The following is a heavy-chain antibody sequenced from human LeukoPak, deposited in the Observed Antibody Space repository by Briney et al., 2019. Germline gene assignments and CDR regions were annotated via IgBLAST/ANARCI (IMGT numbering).Heavy chain of an antibody. J-gene: IGHJ2*01. CDR3: ARVSTNSRVGGYDPQWYFDL. CDR2: ISGYNGNT. CDR1: GYTFINYG. Sequence: GASVKVSCKASGYTFINYGFTWVRQAPGQGFEWMGCISGYNGNTNYLQKLQGRVTMTTDTSTNTVYMGLRSLSSDDTAVYYCARVSTNSRVGGYDPQWYFDLWGRGTLVTVSS. V-gene: IGHV1-18*04. D-gene: IGHD5-12*01.